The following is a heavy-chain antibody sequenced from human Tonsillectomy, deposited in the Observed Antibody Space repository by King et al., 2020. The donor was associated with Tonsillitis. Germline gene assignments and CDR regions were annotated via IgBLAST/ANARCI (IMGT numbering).Heavy chain of an antibody. J-gene: IGHJ5*01. D-gene: IGHD4-11*01. Sequence: VQLVESGGGLVQPGGSLRLSCTASGFDFEDHAMHWARQAPGKGLEWVSGISSNSGDLGYVDSVRGRFTISRDNARKSPYLQMHILRAEDTAVYYCVREMTRDYKHGNFDFWGQGTLLTVSS. CDR2: ISSNSGDL. CDR1: GFDFEDHA. CDR3: VREMTRDYKHGNFDF. V-gene: IGHV3-9*01.